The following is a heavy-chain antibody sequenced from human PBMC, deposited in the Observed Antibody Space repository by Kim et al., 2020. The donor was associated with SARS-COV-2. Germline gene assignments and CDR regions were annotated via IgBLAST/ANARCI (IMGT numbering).Heavy chain of an antibody. D-gene: IGHD1-26*01. V-gene: IGHV3-9*01. CDR1: GFTFGDYA. J-gene: IGHJ6*02. Sequence: GGSLRLSCAASGFTFGDYAMHWVRQAPGKGLEWVSGISWNSGSIGYADSVKGRFTISRDNAKNSLYLQMNSLRAEDTALYYCAKDMGVGATLDGYYYYYGMDVWGQGTTVTVSS. CDR2: ISWNSGSI. CDR3: AKDMGVGATLDGYYYYYGMDV.